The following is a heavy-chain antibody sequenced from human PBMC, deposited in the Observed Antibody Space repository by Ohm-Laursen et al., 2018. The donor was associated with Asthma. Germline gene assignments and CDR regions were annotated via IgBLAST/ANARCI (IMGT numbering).Heavy chain of an antibody. CDR1: GGSISSGDYY. J-gene: IGHJ4*02. D-gene: IGHD6-13*01. CDR2: IYYSGST. CDR3: ARRSNSSSFFDY. V-gene: IGHV4-30-4*01. Sequence: TLSLTCTVSGGSISSGDYYWSWIRQPPGKGLEWIGYIYYSGSTYYNPSLKSRVTISVDTSKNQFSLKLSSVTAADTAVYYCARRSNSSSFFDYWGQGTLVTVSS.